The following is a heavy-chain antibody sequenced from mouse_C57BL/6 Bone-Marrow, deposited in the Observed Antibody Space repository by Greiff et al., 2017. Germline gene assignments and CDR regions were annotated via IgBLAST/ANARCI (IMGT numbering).Heavy chain of an antibody. Sequence: QVQLQQPGAELVKPGASVKLSCKASGYTFTSYWMHWVKQRPGQGLEWIGMIHPNSGSTNYNEKFKSKATLTVAKSSSTAYMQLSSRPSEDAAVDYFARRSSGYVGFAYWGQGTLVTVSA. V-gene: IGHV1-64*01. CDR1: GYTFTSYW. D-gene: IGHD3-2*02. CDR2: IHPNSGST. CDR3: ARRSSGYVGFAY. J-gene: IGHJ3*01.